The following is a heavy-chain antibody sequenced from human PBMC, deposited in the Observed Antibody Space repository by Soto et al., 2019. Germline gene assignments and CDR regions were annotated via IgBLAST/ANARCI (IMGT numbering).Heavy chain of an antibody. J-gene: IGHJ6*02. V-gene: IGHV5-51*01. Sequence: LKISCKASGYIFTLYWIGWVRQMPGKGLEWMGIIYPGDSDTRYSPSFQGQVTISADKSISTASLQWSSLKASDTAVYYCARQSPTPGYYYFSYGMDVWGQGTTVTVSS. CDR2: IYPGDSDT. CDR3: ARQSPTPGYYYFSYGMDV. CDR1: GYIFTLYW. D-gene: IGHD4-17*01.